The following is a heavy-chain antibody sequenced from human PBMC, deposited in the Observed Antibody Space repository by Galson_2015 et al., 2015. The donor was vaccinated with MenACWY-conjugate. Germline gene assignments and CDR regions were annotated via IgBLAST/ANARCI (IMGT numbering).Heavy chain of an antibody. CDR3: AREFSY. CDR1: CGSASTRGYY. V-gene: IGHV4-61*08. J-gene: IGHJ4*02. Sequence: KTLSLTCTVSCGSASTRGYYWTWIRQPPGPGLTWIGLIYDSGTTKYYPSLKGRVTISLDTSKNQVSLNLSSVTAADTAVYYFAREFSYWGQGTLVTVSS. D-gene: IGHD3-3*01. CDR2: IYDSGTT.